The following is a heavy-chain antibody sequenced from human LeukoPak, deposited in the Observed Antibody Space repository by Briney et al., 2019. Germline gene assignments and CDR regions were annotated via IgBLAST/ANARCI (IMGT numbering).Heavy chain of an antibody. V-gene: IGHV3-30*03. CDR2: ISYDGSYK. Sequence: PGGSLRLSCAASGFTFSTYAMHWVRQGPGKGLEWVAVISYDGSYKYYADSVKGRFSISRDNSKKTLYLQMSSLRDEDTAVYYCAGVSESGWYYFDYWGQGTLVTVSS. J-gene: IGHJ4*02. CDR1: GFTFSTYA. CDR3: AGVSESGWYYFDY. D-gene: IGHD6-19*01.